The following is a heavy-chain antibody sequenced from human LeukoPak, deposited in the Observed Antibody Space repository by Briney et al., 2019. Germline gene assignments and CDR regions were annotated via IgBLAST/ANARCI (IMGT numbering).Heavy chain of an antibody. CDR3: AKNTGYIVVVPAAPAD. D-gene: IGHD2-2*01. V-gene: IGHV3-30*18. Sequence: GGSLRLSCAASGFTFSSYGMHWVRQAPGKGLEWVAVMSYDGSNKHYADSVKGRFTISRDNSKNTLYLQMNSLRAEDTAVYYCAKNTGYIVVVPAAPADWGQGTLVTVSS. CDR2: MSYDGSNK. CDR1: GFTFSSYG. J-gene: IGHJ4*02.